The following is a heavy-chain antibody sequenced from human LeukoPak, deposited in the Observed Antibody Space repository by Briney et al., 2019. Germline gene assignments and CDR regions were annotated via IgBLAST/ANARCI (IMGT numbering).Heavy chain of an antibody. J-gene: IGHJ5*02. V-gene: IGHV1-69*13. CDR1: GGTFSSYA. CDR3: ARDTPYYDILTGLNWFDP. CDR2: IIPIFGTA. D-gene: IGHD3-9*01. Sequence: SVKVSCTASGGTFSSYAISWVRQAPGQGLEWMGGIIPIFGTANYAQKFQGRVTITADESTSTAYMELSSLRSEDTAVYYCARDTPYYDILTGLNWFDPWGQGTLVTVSS.